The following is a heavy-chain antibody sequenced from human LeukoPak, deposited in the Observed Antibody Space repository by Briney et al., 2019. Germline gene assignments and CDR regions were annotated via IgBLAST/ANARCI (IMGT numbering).Heavy chain of an antibody. CDR2: ISGSGGST. CDR1: GFTFSSYA. V-gene: IGHV3-23*01. D-gene: IGHD6-19*01. CDR3: ASSSGHLDY. Sequence: GGSLRLSCAASGFTFSSYAMSWVRQAPGKGLEWVSAISGSGGSTYYADSVRGRFTISRDNAKNSLYLQMNSLRAEDTAVYYCASSSGHLDYWGQGTLVTVSS. J-gene: IGHJ4*02.